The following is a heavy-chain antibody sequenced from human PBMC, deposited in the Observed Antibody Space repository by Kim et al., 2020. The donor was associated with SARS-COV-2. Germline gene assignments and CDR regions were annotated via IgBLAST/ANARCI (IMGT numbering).Heavy chain of an antibody. CDR2: IIGRGDRT. J-gene: IGHJ4*01. CDR1: GFSFTTYA. CDR3: ARNGKVRSYSAGPWYFD. Sequence: GGSLRLSCAASGFSFTTYAMSWVRQAPGKGLEWVSSIIGRGDRTYHAGAVRGRFNISRDDSKSTPFLPLNSLRVEDTAIYYCARNGKVRSYSAGPWYFD. D-gene: IGHD2-15*01. V-gene: IGHV3-23*01.